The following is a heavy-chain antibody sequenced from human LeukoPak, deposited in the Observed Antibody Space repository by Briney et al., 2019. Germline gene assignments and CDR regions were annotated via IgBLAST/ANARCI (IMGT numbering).Heavy chain of an antibody. CDR3: ARGGPSGSYPT. Sequence: GGSLRLSCAASGFTFSSYSMNWVRQAPGKGPEWVSYISSSSSTIYYADSVKGRFTISRDNAKNSLYLQTNSLRAEDTAVYYCARGGPSGSYPTWGQGTMVTVSS. D-gene: IGHD1-26*01. CDR1: GFTFSSYS. V-gene: IGHV3-48*01. CDR2: ISSSSSTI. J-gene: IGHJ3*01.